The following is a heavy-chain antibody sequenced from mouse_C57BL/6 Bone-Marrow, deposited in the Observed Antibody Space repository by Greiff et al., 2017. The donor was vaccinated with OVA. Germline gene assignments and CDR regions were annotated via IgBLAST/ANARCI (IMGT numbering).Heavy chain of an antibody. V-gene: IGHV2-9-1*01. CDR2: IWTGGGT. J-gene: IGHJ2*01. CDR1: GFSLTSYA. Sequence: VQRVESGPGLVAPSQSLSITCTVSGFSLTSYAISWVRQPTGKGLEWLGVIWTGGGTNYNSALKSRLSISKDNSKSQVFLKMNSLQTDDTARYYCARHHYDYDGYYFDYWGQGTTLTVSS. CDR3: ARHHYDYDGYYFDY. D-gene: IGHD2-4*01.